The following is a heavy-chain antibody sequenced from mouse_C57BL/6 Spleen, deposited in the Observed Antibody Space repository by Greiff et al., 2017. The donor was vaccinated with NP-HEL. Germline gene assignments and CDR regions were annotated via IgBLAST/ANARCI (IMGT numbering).Heavy chain of an antibody. Sequence: DVMLVESGGGLVKPGGSLKLSCAASGFTFSDYGMHWVRQAPEKGLEWVAYISSGSSTIYYADTVKGRFTISRDNAKNTLFLQMTSLRSEDTAMYYCARITGLYAMDYWGQGTSVTVSS. CDR2: ISSGSSTI. V-gene: IGHV5-17*01. CDR1: GFTFSDYG. J-gene: IGHJ4*01. CDR3: ARITGLYAMDY. D-gene: IGHD1-3*01.